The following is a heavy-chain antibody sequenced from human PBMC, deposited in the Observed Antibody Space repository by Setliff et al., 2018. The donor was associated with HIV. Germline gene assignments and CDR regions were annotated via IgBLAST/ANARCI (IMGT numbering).Heavy chain of an antibody. Sequence: GGSLRLSCAASGFTFSSYGMNWVRQAPGKGLEWVAIIWYDGSKKYYADSVKGRFTMSRDNSKNTLYLQMNSLRAEDTAVYYCARDHKGYYYDSSGYHYEGVDYWGQGTLVTVS. CDR2: IWYDGSKK. V-gene: IGHV3-33*01. CDR1: GFTFSSYG. D-gene: IGHD3-22*01. J-gene: IGHJ4*02. CDR3: ARDHKGYYYDSSGYHYEGVDY.